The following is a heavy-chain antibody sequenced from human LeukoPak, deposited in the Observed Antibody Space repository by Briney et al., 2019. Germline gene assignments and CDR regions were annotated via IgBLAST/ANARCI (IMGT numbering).Heavy chain of an antibody. V-gene: IGHV4-30-2*01. Sequence: SETLSLTCAVSGGSISSGGYSWSWIRQPPGKGLEWIGYIYHSGSTYYNPSLKSRVTISVDRSKNQFSLKLSSVTAADTAVYYCARRTGPFDIWGQGTMVTVSS. J-gene: IGHJ3*02. CDR3: ARRTGPFDI. CDR2: IYHSGST. D-gene: IGHD1-14*01. CDR1: GGSISSGGYS.